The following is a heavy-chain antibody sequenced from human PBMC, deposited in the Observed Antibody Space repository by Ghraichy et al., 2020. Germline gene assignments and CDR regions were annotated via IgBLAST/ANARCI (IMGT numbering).Heavy chain of an antibody. D-gene: IGHD6-13*01. V-gene: IGHV3-23*01. CDR1: GFTFSSYA. CDR2: ISGSGGST. J-gene: IGHJ2*01. Sequence: GGSLRLSCAASGFTFSSYAMSWVRQAPGKGLEWVSAISGSGGSTYYADSVKGRFTISRDNSKNTLYLQMNSLRAEDTAVYYCAKGGYSSSWGEGWYFDLWGHGTLVTVSS. CDR3: AKGGYSSSWGEGWYFDL.